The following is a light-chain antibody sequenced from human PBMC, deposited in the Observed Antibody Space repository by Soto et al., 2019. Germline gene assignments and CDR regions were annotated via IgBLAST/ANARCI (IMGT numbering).Light chain of an antibody. CDR3: QSYDSSLSGVV. J-gene: IGLJ2*01. V-gene: IGLV1-40*01. Sequence: QAVVTQPPSVSGGPGQRVTISCTGSSSNIGAGYDVHWYQQLPGTAPKLLIYGNSNRPSGVPDRFSGSKSGTSASLAITGLQAEDEADYYCQSYDSSLSGVVFGGGTQLTVL. CDR1: SSNIGAGYD. CDR2: GNS.